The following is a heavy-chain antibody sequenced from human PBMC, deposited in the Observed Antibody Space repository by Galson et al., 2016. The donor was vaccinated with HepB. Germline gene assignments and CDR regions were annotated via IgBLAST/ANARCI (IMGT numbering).Heavy chain of an antibody. CDR1: GYSFTNYW. V-gene: IGHV5-51*01. D-gene: IGHD2-15*01. CDR3: ARQQMPGYCSGGWCYHDYGIDV. Sequence: QSGAEVKKPGESLKISCKGSGYSFTNYWIGWVRQMPGKGLEWMGIIYPGDSDTRYSPSFQGQVTISVDKSISTAYLQWGSLMASDTAMYYCARQQMPGYCSGGWCYHDYGIDVWGQGTAVTVSS. J-gene: IGHJ6*02. CDR2: IYPGDSDT.